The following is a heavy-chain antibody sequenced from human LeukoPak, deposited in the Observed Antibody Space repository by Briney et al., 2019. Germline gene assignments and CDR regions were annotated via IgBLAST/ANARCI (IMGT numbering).Heavy chain of an antibody. D-gene: IGHD5-24*01. CDR2: IFGSGYNT. CDR3: AKDLLQGDGYWDIDS. Sequence: GGSLRLSCAASGFRFGIYTMSWVRQAPGKGLEWVAGIFGSGYNTYYADSVKGRFTISRDNSKNTLYLQMTSLRVEDTAIYYCAKDLLQGDGYWDIDSWGQGTLVSVSS. V-gene: IGHV3-23*01. J-gene: IGHJ4*02. CDR1: GFRFGIYT.